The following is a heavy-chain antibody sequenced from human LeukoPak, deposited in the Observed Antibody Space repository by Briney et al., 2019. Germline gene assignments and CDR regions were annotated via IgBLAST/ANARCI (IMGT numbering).Heavy chain of an antibody. CDR3: ARPGGYYGSALDY. Sequence: PSETLSLTCAVYGGSFSGYYWSWIRQPPGKGLEWIGEINHSGSTNYNPSLKSRVTISVDTSKNQFSLKLSSVTAADTAVYYCARPGGYYGSALDYWGQGTLVTVSS. CDR1: GGSFSGYY. V-gene: IGHV4-34*01. CDR2: INHSGST. D-gene: IGHD3-10*01. J-gene: IGHJ4*02.